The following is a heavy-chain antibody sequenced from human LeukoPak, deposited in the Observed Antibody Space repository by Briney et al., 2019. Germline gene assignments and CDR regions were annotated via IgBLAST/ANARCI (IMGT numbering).Heavy chain of an antibody. D-gene: IGHD1-26*01. V-gene: IGHV3-23*01. CDR3: AKAGSIRFDY. CDR1: GFTFITYA. Sequence: GGSLRLSCAASGFTFITYAMSWVRQAPGKGLEWVSGISGSGTGGRTYYADSVKGRFTISRDNSKNTLYLQMNSLRAEDTAVYYCAKAGSIRFDYWGQGTLVIVSS. CDR2: ISGSGTGGRT. J-gene: IGHJ4*02.